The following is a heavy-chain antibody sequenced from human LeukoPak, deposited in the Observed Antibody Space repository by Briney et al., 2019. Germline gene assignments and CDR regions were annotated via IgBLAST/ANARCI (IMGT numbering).Heavy chain of an antibody. J-gene: IGHJ4*02. V-gene: IGHV4-31*03. CDR1: GASINSGDYF. D-gene: IGHD4-23*01. CDR2: IYYNGGT. Sequence: PSETLSLTCTVSGASINSGDYFWNWIRQHPGKGLEWIGYIYYNGGTYYNPSLQSRLTISVDASKNQFSLRLNSVTAADTAVYYCARGGSTAVTPDSWGQGTLVSVPS. CDR3: ARGGSTAVTPDS.